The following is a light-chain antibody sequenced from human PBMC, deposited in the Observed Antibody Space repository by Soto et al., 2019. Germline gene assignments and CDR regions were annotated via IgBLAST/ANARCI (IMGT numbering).Light chain of an antibody. CDR1: SSDVGGYNY. V-gene: IGLV2-14*03. J-gene: IGLJ1*01. CDR2: DVS. CDR3: SSYRSSNTYV. Sequence: QSALTQPASVSRSPGQSITVSCTGTSSDVGGYNYVSWYQHHPGKAPKLMIYDVSDRPSGVSNRFSGSKSGNTASLSISGLQAEDEADYYCSSYRSSNTYVFGTGTKLTVL.